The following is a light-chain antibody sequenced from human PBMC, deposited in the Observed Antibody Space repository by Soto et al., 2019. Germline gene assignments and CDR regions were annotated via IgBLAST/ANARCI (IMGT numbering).Light chain of an antibody. CDR3: MSYAGMYTDV. Sequence: QLGLTQPPSASGSPGQSVTISCTGTSSDVGGYNYLSWYQHRPGKAPQLIIYEVTKRPSGVPNRIFGSKSGNTPSLTVSGLQAEDEADYFCMSYAGMYTDVFGTGTKVTVL. V-gene: IGLV2-8*01. CDR1: SSDVGGYNY. J-gene: IGLJ1*01. CDR2: EVT.